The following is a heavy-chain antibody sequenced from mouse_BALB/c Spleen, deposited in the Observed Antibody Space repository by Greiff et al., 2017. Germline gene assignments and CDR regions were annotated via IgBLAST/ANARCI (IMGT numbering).Heavy chain of an antibody. Sequence: VQLQQSGAELVKPGASVKLSSKASGYTFTEYIIHWVKQRSGQGLEWIGWFYPGSGSIKYNEKFKDKATLTADKSSSTVYMELSRLTSEDSAVYFCARHETTVVATRAWFAYWGQGTLVTVSA. CDR1: GYTFTEYI. V-gene: IGHV1-62-2*01. J-gene: IGHJ3*01. D-gene: IGHD1-1*01. CDR2: FYPGSGSI. CDR3: ARHETTVVATRAWFAY.